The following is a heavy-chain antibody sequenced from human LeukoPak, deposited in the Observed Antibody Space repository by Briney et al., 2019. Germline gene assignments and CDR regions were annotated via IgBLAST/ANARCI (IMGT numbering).Heavy chain of an antibody. CDR1: GGTFSSYA. CDR3: ARDETPGDYGFDY. V-gene: IGHV1-69*04. D-gene: IGHD4-17*01. J-gene: IGHJ4*02. Sequence: ASVKVSCKASGGTFSSYAISWVRQAPGQGLAWMGRIIPIFGIANYAQKFQGRVTITADKSTSTAYMELSSLRSEDTAVYYCARDETPGDYGFDYWGQGTLVTVSS. CDR2: IIPIFGIA.